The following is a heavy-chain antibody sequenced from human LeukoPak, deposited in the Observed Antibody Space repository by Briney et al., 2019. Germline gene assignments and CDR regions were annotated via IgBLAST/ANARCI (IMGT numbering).Heavy chain of an antibody. CDR1: GYTFTSYA. D-gene: IGHD6-6*01. V-gene: IGHV1-69*05. J-gene: IGHJ4*02. CDR3: ATKGDSSSFPD. Sequence: ASVKVSCKASGYTFTSYAMHWVRQAPGQGLEWMGGIIPIFGTANYAQKFQGRVTITTDESTSTAYMELSSLRSEDTAVYYCATKGDSSSFPDWGQGTLVTVSS. CDR2: IIPIFGTA.